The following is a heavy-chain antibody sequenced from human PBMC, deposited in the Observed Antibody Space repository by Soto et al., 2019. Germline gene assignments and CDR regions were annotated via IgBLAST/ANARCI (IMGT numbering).Heavy chain of an antibody. V-gene: IGHV4-59*01. J-gene: IGHJ4*02. CDR3: ARRYGGNFDY. Sequence: QVQLQESGPGLVKPSETLSLTCTVSGGSINNYYWSWIRQPPGKGLEWIGYIYYSGSTNYNPSLKSRVTIPVDASKNQFSQKLSSVTAADTAVYYCARRYGGNFDYWGQGTLVTVSS. D-gene: IGHD1-26*01. CDR1: GGSINNYY. CDR2: IYYSGST.